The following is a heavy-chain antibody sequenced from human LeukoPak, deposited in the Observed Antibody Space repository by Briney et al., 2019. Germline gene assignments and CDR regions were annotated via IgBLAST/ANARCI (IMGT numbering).Heavy chain of an antibody. CDR1: GFTFSGFW. D-gene: IGHD1-14*01. Sequence: GGSLTLSCAASGFTFSGFWMSWVRQAPGKGLEWVANINQDGSGKYYVDSVKGRFTISRDNAKNSLYLQMNSLGAEDTAMYYCARDGRTWATGSYWGQGTLVTVSS. J-gene: IGHJ4*02. CDR3: ARDGRTWATGSY. CDR2: INQDGSGK. V-gene: IGHV3-7*01.